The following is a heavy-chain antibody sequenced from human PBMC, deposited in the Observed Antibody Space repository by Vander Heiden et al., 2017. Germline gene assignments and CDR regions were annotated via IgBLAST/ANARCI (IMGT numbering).Heavy chain of an antibody. J-gene: IGHJ5*02. CDR2: ISAYNGNT. CDR1: GYTFPSYG. CDR3: ARGGCSGGSCYQNWFDP. V-gene: IGHV1-18*01. D-gene: IGHD2-15*01. Sequence: QVQLVQSGAEVKKPGASVTVSCKAPGYTFPSYGISWVRQAPGQGLEWMGWISAYNGNTNYAQKLQGRVTMTTDTSTSTAYMELRSLRSDDTAVYYCARGGCSGGSCYQNWFDPRGQGTLVTVSS.